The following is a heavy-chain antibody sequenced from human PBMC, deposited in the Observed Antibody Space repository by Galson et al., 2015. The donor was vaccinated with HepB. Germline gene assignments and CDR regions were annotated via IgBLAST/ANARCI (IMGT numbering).Heavy chain of an antibody. CDR2: IIPFFNRA. D-gene: IGHD5-24*01. J-gene: IGHJ3*02. CDR1: GGTFSTYA. V-gene: IGHV1-69*06. Sequence: SVKVSCKASGGTFSTYAINWVRQAPGQGLEWVGGIIPFFNRANYAQKFQGRVKIVADKSTSTAYMELSSLRSEDTAVYYCARGGEVATVLGRGAFDIWGQGTMVIVSS. CDR3: ARGGEVATVLGRGAFDI.